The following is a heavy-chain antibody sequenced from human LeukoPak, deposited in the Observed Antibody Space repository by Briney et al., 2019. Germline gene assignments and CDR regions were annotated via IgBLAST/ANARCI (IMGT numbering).Heavy chain of an antibody. J-gene: IGHJ4*02. D-gene: IGHD6-13*01. CDR1: GGSISSYY. V-gene: IGHV4-59*08. CDR3: AIAAADTDY. CDR2: IYYSGST. Sequence: SETLSLTCTVSGGSISSYYWSWIRQPPGKGLEWIGYIYYSGSTNYNPSLKSRVTISVDTSKNQFSLKLSSVTAADTAVYYCAIAAADTDYWGQGTLVTVSS.